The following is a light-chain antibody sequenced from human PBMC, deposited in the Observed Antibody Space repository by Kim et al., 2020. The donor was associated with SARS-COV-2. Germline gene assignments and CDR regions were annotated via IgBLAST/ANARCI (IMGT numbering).Light chain of an antibody. CDR3: QQYGSSPLT. Sequence: SPGERATPSCRASKSVGGSYLAWYQQKPGQAPRHLIYGASSRATGIPDRFSGSGSGTDFTLTISRLEPEDFAVYYCQQYGSSPLTFGGGTKVDIK. V-gene: IGKV3-20*01. CDR1: KSVGGSY. CDR2: GAS. J-gene: IGKJ4*01.